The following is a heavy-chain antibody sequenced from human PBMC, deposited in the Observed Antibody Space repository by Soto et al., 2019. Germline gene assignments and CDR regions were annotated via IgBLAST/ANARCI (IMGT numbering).Heavy chain of an antibody. CDR3: ARGWGGYLQH. D-gene: IGHD7-27*01. CDR2: IYYSGST. V-gene: IGHV4-59*01. Sequence: SETLSLTCTVSGGSISSYYWSWIRQPPGKGLEWIGYIYYSGSTNYNPSLKSRVTMSVDTSKNQFSLKLSSVTAADTAVYYCARGWGGYLQHWGQRTLVTVSS. CDR1: GGSISSYY. J-gene: IGHJ1*01.